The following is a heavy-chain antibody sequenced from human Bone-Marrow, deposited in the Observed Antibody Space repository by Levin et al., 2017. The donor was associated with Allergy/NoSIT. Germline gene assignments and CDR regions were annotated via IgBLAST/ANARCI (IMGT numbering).Heavy chain of an antibody. Sequence: SCAISGDSVSSKSVAWNWIRQSPSRGLEWLGRTYYRSKWYTDYAESVKSRITINADTSKNQLFLQLSSVTPEDTAVYYCARVQWLVEIKWFDPWGQGTRVTVSS. CDR2: TYYRSKWYT. CDR1: GDSVSSKSVA. V-gene: IGHV6-1*01. J-gene: IGHJ5*02. CDR3: ARVQWLVEIKWFDP. D-gene: IGHD6-19*01.